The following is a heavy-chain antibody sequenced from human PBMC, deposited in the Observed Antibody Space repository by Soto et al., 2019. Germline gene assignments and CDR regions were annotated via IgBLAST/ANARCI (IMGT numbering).Heavy chain of an antibody. J-gene: IGHJ4*02. CDR1: GFTFSSYS. Sequence: EVQLVESGGGLVKPGGSLRLSCAASGFTFSSYSMNWVRQAPGKGLEWVSSISSSSSYIYYADSVKGRFTISRDNAKNSRYRQMYSLRAKDTAAYYCARMIAAAGSLDYWGQGTLVTVST. D-gene: IGHD6-13*01. V-gene: IGHV3-21*03. CDR2: ISSSSSYI. CDR3: ARMIAAAGSLDY.